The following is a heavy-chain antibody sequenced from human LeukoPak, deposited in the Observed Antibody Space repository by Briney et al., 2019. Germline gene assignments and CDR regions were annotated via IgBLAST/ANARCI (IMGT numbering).Heavy chain of an antibody. CDR2: IYHSGST. J-gene: IGHJ4*02. D-gene: IGHD5-12*01. CDR3: ARLVRSGLDCDY. V-gene: IGHV4-38-2*01. CDR1: CYSISSGYY. Sequence: KPSETLSLTCAVSCYSISSGYYWGWIRQPPGEGLEWIGSIYHSGSTDYNPSLKSRVTMSVDTSKNQFSLKLSSVTAADTAVYYCARLVRSGLDCDYWGQGTLVIVSS.